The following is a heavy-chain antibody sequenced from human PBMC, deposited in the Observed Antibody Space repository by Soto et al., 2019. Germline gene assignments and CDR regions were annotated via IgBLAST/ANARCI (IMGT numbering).Heavy chain of an antibody. CDR2: ISGSGGST. D-gene: IGHD3-9*01. J-gene: IGHJ4*02. Sequence: GGSLRLSCAASGFTFSSYAMSWVRQAPGKGLEWVSAISGSGGSTYYADSVKGRFTISRDNSKNTLYLQMNSLRAEDTAVYYCAKVPVRYFEARKGYFDYWGQGTLVTVSS. CDR3: AKVPVRYFEARKGYFDY. CDR1: GFTFSSYA. V-gene: IGHV3-23*01.